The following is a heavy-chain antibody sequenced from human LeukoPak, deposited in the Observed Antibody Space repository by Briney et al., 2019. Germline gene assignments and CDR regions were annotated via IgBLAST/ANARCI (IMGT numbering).Heavy chain of an antibody. V-gene: IGHV3-23*01. Sequence: GGSLRLSCAASGFTFSSYSMSWVRQAPGKGLEWVSVISGSGGSTYYADSVKGRFTISRDNSKNTLYLQMNSLRAEDTAVYYCAKQPRLWFGDNWFDPWGQGTLVTVSS. CDR1: GFTFSSYS. CDR2: ISGSGGST. D-gene: IGHD3-10*01. J-gene: IGHJ5*02. CDR3: AKQPRLWFGDNWFDP.